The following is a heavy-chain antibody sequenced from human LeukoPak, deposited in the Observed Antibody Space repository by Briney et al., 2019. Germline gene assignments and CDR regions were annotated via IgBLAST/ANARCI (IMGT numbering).Heavy chain of an antibody. V-gene: IGHV1-18*01. CDR1: GYTFTSYG. CDR2: ISAYNGNT. CDR3: ARDTSSDLKTPSSLFDH. Sequence: ASVKVSCKASGYTFTSYGISWVRQAPGQGLEWMGWISAYNGNTNYAQKFQGTVTMTTDTSTSTAYLELTSLRSDDTAVYYCARDTSSDLKTPSSLFDHWGQGALVTVSS. J-gene: IGHJ4*02.